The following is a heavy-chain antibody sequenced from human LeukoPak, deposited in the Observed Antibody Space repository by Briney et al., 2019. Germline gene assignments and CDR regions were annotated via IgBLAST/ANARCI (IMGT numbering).Heavy chain of an antibody. CDR1: GGSISSGSYY. V-gene: IGHV4-61*02. CDR3: ARVPIDSGSYYYYYYYMDV. CDR2: IYTSGST. D-gene: IGHD3-10*01. Sequence: SQTLSLTCTVSGGSISSGSYYWSWIRQPAGKGLEWIGRIYTSGSTNYNPSLKSRVTISVDTSKNQFSLKLSPVTAADTAVYYCARVPIDSGSYYYYYYYMDVWGKGTTVTVSS. J-gene: IGHJ6*03.